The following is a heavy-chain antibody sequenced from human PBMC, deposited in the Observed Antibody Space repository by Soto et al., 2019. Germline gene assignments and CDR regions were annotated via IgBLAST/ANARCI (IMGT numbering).Heavy chain of an antibody. Sequence: QVQLVESGGGVVQPGRSLRLSCAASGFTFSSYGMHWVRQAPGKGLEWVAVIWYDGSNKYYADSVKGRFTISRDNSKNALYLQMNSLRAEDTAVYYCARDWVGRGVPINWFAPWGQGTLVTVSS. D-gene: IGHD3-10*01. J-gene: IGHJ5*02. CDR1: GFTFSSYG. CDR2: IWYDGSNK. CDR3: ARDWVGRGVPINWFAP. V-gene: IGHV3-33*01.